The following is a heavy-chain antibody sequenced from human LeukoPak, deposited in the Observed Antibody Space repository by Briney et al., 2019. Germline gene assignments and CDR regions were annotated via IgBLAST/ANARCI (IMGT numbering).Heavy chain of an antibody. CDR1: GYTFTSYA. D-gene: IGHD3-10*01. Sequence: ASVKVSCKASGYTFTSYAMHWVRQAPGQRLEWMGWINAGNGSTKYSQKFQGRVTITRDTSASTAYMELSSLRSEDTAVYYCARAVFGGSGSYSFDYWGQGTLVTVSS. CDR2: INAGNGST. CDR3: ARAVFGGSGSYSFDY. J-gene: IGHJ4*02. V-gene: IGHV1-3*01.